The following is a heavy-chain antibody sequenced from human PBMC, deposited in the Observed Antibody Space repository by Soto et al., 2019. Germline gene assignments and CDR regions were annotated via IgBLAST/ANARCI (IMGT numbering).Heavy chain of an antibody. CDR3: ARDSHPTYSSSFDY. V-gene: IGHV3-21*01. Sequence: GGSLRLSCAASGFTFSSYSMNWVRQAPGKGLEWVSSISSSSSYIYYADSVKGRFTISRDNAKNSLYLQMNSLRAEDTAVYYCARDSHPTYSSSFDYWGQGTLVTVSS. J-gene: IGHJ4*02. CDR1: GFTFSSYS. CDR2: ISSSSSYI. D-gene: IGHD6-13*01.